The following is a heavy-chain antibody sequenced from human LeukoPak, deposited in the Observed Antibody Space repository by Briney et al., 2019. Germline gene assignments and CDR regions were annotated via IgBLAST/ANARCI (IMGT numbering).Heavy chain of an antibody. CDR3: ARGRAGIAAAGFDH. Sequence: PGGSLRLSCATSGFTFSMHWVRLASGKGLDWVAVISFDGGNKFYADSVKGRFSISRDNSKNTLYLQMNSLGLDDTAVYFCARGRAGIAAAGFDHWGQGTLVTVSS. CDR1: GFTFS. J-gene: IGHJ4*02. CDR2: ISFDGGNK. V-gene: IGHV3-30-3*01. D-gene: IGHD6-13*01.